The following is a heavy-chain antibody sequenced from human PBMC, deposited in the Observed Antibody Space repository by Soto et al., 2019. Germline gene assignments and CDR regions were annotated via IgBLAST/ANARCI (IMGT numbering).Heavy chain of an antibody. CDR3: ARDAGGPFDY. J-gene: IGHJ4*02. CDR2: IHSDGST. CDR1: GFTVSDS. Sequence: GGSLRLSCSVAGFTVSDSMSWVRQAPGKGLECVSFIHSDGSTHYTDSVRGRFTISRDNSKNTLYLQMDRLRVDGTAVYFCARDAGGPFDYWGQGTLVTVSS. V-gene: IGHV3-53*01. D-gene: IGHD2-15*01.